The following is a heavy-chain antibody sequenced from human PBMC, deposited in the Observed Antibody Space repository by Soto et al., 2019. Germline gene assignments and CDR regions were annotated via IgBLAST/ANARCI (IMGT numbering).Heavy chain of an antibody. CDR3: AKDAYEIHLYDILTGIGTHFDY. V-gene: IGHV3-23*01. CDR2: ISGSGGST. Sequence: EVQLLESGGGLVQPGGSLRLSCAASGFTFSSYAMSWVRQAPGKGLEWVSAISGSGGSTYYADSVKGRFTISRDNSKNTLYLQMNSLRAEDTAVYYCAKDAYEIHLYDILTGIGTHFDYWGQGTLVTVSS. J-gene: IGHJ4*02. D-gene: IGHD3-9*01. CDR1: GFTFSSYA.